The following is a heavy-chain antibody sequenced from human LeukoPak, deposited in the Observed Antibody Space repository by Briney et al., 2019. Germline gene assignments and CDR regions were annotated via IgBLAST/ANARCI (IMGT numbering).Heavy chain of an antibody. CDR1: GFTFSSYA. CDR3: AKDMGYCSSATCYGLDY. Sequence: GGSLRLSCAASGFTFSSYAMSWVRQAPGKGLEWVSAISGSGGSTYYADSVKGRFTISRDNSKNTLFLQMNSLRAEDTAIYYCAKDMGYCSSATCYGLDYWGQGTLVTVSS. J-gene: IGHJ4*02. V-gene: IGHV3-23*01. D-gene: IGHD2-2*01. CDR2: ISGSGGST.